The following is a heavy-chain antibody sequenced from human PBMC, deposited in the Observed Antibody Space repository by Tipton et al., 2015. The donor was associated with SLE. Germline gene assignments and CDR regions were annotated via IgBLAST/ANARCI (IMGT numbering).Heavy chain of an antibody. CDR2: MYNSGST. J-gene: IGHJ5*02. CDR3: ASGGYGGNFLGWFDP. D-gene: IGHD4-23*01. V-gene: IGHV4-4*07. Sequence: TLSLTCTVSGGSITSNYWSWIRQPAGKGLEWIGRMYNSGSTDYNPSLKSRVTMSVDTSKNQFSLKLTSVTAADTAVYYCASGGYGGNFLGWFDPWGQGTLVTVSS. CDR1: GGSITSNY.